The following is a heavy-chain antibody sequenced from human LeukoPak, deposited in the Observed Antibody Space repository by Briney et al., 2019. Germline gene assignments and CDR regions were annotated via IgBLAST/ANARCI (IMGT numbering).Heavy chain of an antibody. CDR2: TSYNGNT. CDR1: GYTFSNYG. D-gene: IGHD6-19*01. J-gene: IGHJ4*02. CDR3: ARHSGSGWQALGY. Sequence: AASVTVSCKASGYTFSNYGISWVRQALGLGLEWMGWTSYNGNTNYAQKFQDRVTMTTDTSTATAYMELRSLESDDTAVYYCARHSGSGWQALGYWGQGTLVTVSS. V-gene: IGHV1-18*04.